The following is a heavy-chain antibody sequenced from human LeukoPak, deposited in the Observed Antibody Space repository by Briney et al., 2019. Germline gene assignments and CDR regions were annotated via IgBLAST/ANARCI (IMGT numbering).Heavy chain of an antibody. V-gene: IGHV3-20*04. CDR3: AREAGGYCSGGSCSRREAFDI. CDR2: INWNGGST. J-gene: IGHJ3*02. CDR1: GFTFDDYG. D-gene: IGHD2-15*01. Sequence: GGSLRLSCAASGFTFDDYGMSWVRQAPGKVLEWVSGINWNGGSTGYADSVKGRFTISRDNAKNSLYLQMNSLRAEDTALYYCAREAGGYCSGGSCSRREAFDIWGQGTMVTVSS.